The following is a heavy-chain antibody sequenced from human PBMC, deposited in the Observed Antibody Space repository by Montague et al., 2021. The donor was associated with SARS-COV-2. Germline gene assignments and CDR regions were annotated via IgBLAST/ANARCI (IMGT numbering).Heavy chain of an antibody. J-gene: IGHJ3*02. CDR2: IYNSGST. V-gene: IGHV4-59*01. Sequence: SETLSLTCTVSGGSISRYSWTWIRQPPGKGLEWIGYIYNSGSTNYNPSLTSRVTILVDTSKNQFSLKLSSVAAADTAMYHCARVGRGSSWYEVAFDIWGQGTMVTVSS. CDR1: GGSISRYS. CDR3: ARVGRGSSWYEVAFDI. D-gene: IGHD6-13*01.